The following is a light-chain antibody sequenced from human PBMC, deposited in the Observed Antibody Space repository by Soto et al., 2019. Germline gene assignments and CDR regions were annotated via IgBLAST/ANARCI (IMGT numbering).Light chain of an antibody. CDR1: QSISSW. V-gene: IGKV1-5*03. Sequence: TQSPATLSLSPGERATLSCGASQSISSWLAWYQQKPGKAPKLLIYKASSLESGVPSRFSGSGSGTEFTLTISSLQPDDFATYYCQQYNSYPWTFGQGTKVEIK. J-gene: IGKJ1*01. CDR3: QQYNSYPWT. CDR2: KAS.